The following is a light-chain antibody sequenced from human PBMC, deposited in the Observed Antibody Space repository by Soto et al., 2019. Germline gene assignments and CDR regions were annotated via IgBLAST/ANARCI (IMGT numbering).Light chain of an antibody. Sequence: QSVLTQPASVSGSPGQSITISCAGTSSDVGGYNYVSWYQQLPGKAPQLVIYDVTHRPSGVSDRFSGSRSGNTASLTISGLQAEDEADYYCTSFTSGSTPYVFGTGTKVTV. V-gene: IGLV2-14*03. J-gene: IGLJ1*01. CDR1: SSDVGGYNY. CDR2: DVT. CDR3: TSFTSGSTPYV.